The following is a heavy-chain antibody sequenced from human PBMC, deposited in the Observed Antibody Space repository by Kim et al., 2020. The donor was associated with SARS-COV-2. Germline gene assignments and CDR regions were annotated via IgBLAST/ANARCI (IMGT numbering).Heavy chain of an antibody. D-gene: IGHD6-6*01. CDR3: ARLGQLVLFDY. V-gene: IGHV1-69*02. CDR2: A. J-gene: IGHJ4*02. Sequence: ANYAQKFQGRVTITADKSTSTAYMELSSLRSEDTAVYYCARLGQLVLFDYWGQGTLVTVSS.